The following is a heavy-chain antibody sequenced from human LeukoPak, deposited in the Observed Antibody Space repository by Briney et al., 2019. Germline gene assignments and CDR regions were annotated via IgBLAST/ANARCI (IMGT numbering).Heavy chain of an antibody. V-gene: IGHV3-9*01. J-gene: IGHJ5*02. Sequence: GGSLRLSCAASGFTFDDYAMHWVRQAPGKGLEWVSGISWNSGSIGYADSVKGRFTISRDNAKNSLYLQMNSLRAEDTAVYYCARDLGNWFDPWGQGTLVTVSS. CDR1: GFTFDDYA. CDR2: ISWNSGSI. CDR3: ARDLGNWFDP. D-gene: IGHD7-27*01.